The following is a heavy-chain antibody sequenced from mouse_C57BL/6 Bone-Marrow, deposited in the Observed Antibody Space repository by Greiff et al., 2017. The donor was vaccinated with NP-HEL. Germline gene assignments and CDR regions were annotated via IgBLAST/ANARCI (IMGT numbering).Heavy chain of an antibody. CDR1: GYSITSGYY. V-gene: IGHV3-6*01. Sequence: EVKLQESGPGLVKPSQSLSLTCSVTGYSITSGYYWNWIRQFPGNKLEWMGYISYDGSNNYNPSLKNRISITRDTSKNQFFLKLNAVTTEDTATYYCARGVLLFYAMDYWGQGTSVTVSS. CDR3: ARGVLLFYAMDY. CDR2: ISYDGSN. J-gene: IGHJ4*01. D-gene: IGHD2-1*01.